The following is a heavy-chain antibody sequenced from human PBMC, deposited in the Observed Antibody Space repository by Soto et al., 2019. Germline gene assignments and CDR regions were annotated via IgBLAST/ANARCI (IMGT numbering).Heavy chain of an antibody. J-gene: IGHJ4*02. CDR2: ISGSGETT. D-gene: IGHD3-10*01. Sequence: LRLSCAASGFTFSNYAMNWVRQAPGKGLEWVSTISGSGETTYYADSVKGRFTMSRDNSRNTLYLQLNSLRAEDTAVYYCASKLTFGASSDYWGQGTLVTVSS. V-gene: IGHV3-23*01. CDR1: GFTFSNYA. CDR3: ASKLTFGASSDY.